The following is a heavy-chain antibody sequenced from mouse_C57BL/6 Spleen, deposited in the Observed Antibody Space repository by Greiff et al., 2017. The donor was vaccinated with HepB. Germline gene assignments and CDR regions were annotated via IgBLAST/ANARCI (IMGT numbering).Heavy chain of an antibody. CDR3: ARYGNLWYFDV. J-gene: IGHJ1*03. CDR2: ISNSGST. CDR1: GYSITSDY. Sequence: EVKLVESGPGLAKPSQTLSLTCSVTGYSITSDYLHWIRKFPGNKLEYMGYISNSGSTYYNPSLKSRISITRDTSKNQYDLQLNSVTTEDTATYYCARYGNLWYFDVWGTGTTVTVSS. D-gene: IGHD2-1*01. V-gene: IGHV3-8*01.